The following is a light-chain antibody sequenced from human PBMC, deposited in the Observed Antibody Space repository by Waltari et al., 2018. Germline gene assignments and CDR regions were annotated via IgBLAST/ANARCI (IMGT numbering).Light chain of an antibody. CDR2: KIS. J-gene: IGKJ2*01. CDR3: MQGTHWPLYT. V-gene: IGKV2-30*01. CDR1: QSLLYKDGNTY. Sequence: DVVMTQSPLYLPVALGQPASISCRSSQSLLYKDGNTYLHWFQQRPGQSPRRLIYKISNRDSGVPDRFSGSGPGTDFTLSISRVEAEDVGVYYCMQGTHWPLYTFGQGTKLEIK.